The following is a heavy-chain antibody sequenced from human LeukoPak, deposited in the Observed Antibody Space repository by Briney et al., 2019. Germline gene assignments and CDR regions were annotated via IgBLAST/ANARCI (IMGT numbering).Heavy chain of an antibody. CDR1: GGSISSYY. CDR2: IYHSGST. J-gene: IGHJ4*02. Sequence: PSETLSLTCIVSGGSISSYYWSWIRQPPGKGLEWIGYIYHSGSTNYKPSLKSRVTISVDTSKDHFSLKPSSVTAADTAVYYCARGAFEVITMIVVVTQFDYWGQGALVTVSS. CDR3: ARGAFEVITMIVVVTQFDY. D-gene: IGHD3-22*01. V-gene: IGHV4-59*08.